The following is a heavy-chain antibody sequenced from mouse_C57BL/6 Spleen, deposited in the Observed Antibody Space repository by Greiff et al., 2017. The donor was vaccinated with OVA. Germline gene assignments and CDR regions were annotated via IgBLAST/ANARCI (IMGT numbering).Heavy chain of an antibody. V-gene: IGHV5-17*01. D-gene: IGHD2-5*01. CDR2: ISSGSSTI. J-gene: IGHJ4*01. Sequence: EVQVVESGGGLVKPGGSLKLSCAASGFTFSDYGMHWVRQAPEKGLEWVAYISSGSSTIYYADTVKGRFTISRDNAKNTLFLQMTSLRSEDTAMYYCARPYYSNYLYYYAMDYWGQGTSVTVSS. CDR1: GFTFSDYG. CDR3: ARPYYSNYLYYYAMDY.